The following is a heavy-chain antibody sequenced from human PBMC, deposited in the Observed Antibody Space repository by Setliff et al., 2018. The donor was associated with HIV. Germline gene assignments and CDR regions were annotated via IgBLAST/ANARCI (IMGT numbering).Heavy chain of an antibody. D-gene: IGHD4-17*01. CDR2: INHSGST. J-gene: IGHJ3*01. CDR1: GGSFSGYY. Sequence: PSETLSLTCAVYGGSFSGYYWSWIRQPPGKGLEWIGEINHSGSTNYNPSLKSRVTISVDTSKNQFSLKLSSVTAADTAVYYCARGQASNDYGVSFWGQGTMVTVSS. V-gene: IGHV4-34*01. CDR3: ARGQASNDYGVSF.